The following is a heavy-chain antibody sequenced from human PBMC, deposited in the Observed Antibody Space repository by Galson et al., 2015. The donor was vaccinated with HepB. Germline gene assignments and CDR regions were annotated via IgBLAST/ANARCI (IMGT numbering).Heavy chain of an antibody. Sequence: SVKVSCKASGYTFTSYGISWVRQAPGQGLEWMGWISAYNGNTNYAQKLQGRVTMTTDTSTSTAYMELRSLRSDDTAVYYCAKFGKYSSGWYRDFDYWGQGTLVTVSS. CDR3: AKFGKYSSGWYRDFDY. D-gene: IGHD6-19*01. CDR1: GYTFTSYG. CDR2: ISAYNGNT. V-gene: IGHV1-18*01. J-gene: IGHJ4*02.